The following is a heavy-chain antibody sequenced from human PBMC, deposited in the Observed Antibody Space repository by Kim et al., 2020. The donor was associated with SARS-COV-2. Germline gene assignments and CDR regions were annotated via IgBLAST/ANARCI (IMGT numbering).Heavy chain of an antibody. CDR1: GGSISSGGYY. V-gene: IGHV4-31*03. Sequence: SETLSLTCTVSGGSISSGGYYWSWIRQHPGKGLEWIGYIYYSGSTYYNPSLKSRVTISVDTSKNQFSLKLSSVTAADTAVYYCARDLDYYDSSGYFSDAFDIWGQGTMVTVSS. J-gene: IGHJ3*02. CDR3: ARDLDYYDSSGYFSDAFDI. CDR2: IYYSGST. D-gene: IGHD3-22*01.